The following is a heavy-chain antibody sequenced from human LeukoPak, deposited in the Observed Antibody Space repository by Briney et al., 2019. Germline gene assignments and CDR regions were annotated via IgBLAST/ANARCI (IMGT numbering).Heavy chain of an antibody. CDR3: AHYGDLDAFDI. CDR2: IKQDGSEK. V-gene: IGHV3-7*01. Sequence: GGSLRLSCAASGFTFSSYWMSWVCQAPGKGLEWVANIKQDGSEKYYVDSVKGRFTISRDNAKNSLYLQMNSLRAEDTAVYYCAHYGDLDAFDIWGQGTMVTVSS. CDR1: GFTFSSYW. J-gene: IGHJ3*02. D-gene: IGHD4-17*01.